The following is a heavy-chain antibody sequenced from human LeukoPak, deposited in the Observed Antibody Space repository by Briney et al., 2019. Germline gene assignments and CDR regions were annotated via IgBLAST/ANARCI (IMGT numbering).Heavy chain of an antibody. CDR1: GGSISSHY. J-gene: IGHJ4*02. D-gene: IGHD3-16*01. Sequence: SETLSLTCTVSGGSISSHYWSWIRQPPGKGLEWIGYIYYSGSTNYNPSLKSRVTISVDTSKNQFSLKLSSVTAADTAVYYCARALGDWGQGTLVTASS. CDR2: IYYSGST. CDR3: ARALGD. V-gene: IGHV4-59*11.